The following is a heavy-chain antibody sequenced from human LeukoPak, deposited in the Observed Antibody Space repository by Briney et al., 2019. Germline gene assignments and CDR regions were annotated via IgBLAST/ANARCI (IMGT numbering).Heavy chain of an antibody. CDR3: ATRGIAAA. CDR2: IGGGGDTST. Sequence: GGSLRLSCATSGFTFSSYSMSWVRQAPGKGLEWVSVIGGGGDTSTYYADSVKGRFTISRDNSKNTLYLHMNSLRAEDTAVYYCATRGIAAAWGQGTPVTVSS. J-gene: IGHJ5*02. D-gene: IGHD6-13*01. V-gene: IGHV3-23*01. CDR1: GFTFSSYS.